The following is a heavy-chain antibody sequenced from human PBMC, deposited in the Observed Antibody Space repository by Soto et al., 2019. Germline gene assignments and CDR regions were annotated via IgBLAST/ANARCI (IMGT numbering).Heavy chain of an antibody. D-gene: IGHD2-15*01. CDR1: GFTFSSYS. J-gene: IGHJ4*02. V-gene: IGHV3-21*01. Sequence: EVQLLESGGGLVKPGGSLRLSCAASGFTFSSYSMNWVRQAPGKGLEWVSSSSSSSSYIYYADSVKGRFTISRDNAKNSLYLQMNSLRAEDTGVYYCASYCSGGSCYYRDKEDYWCQGTLVTVSS. CDR2: SSSSSSYI. CDR3: ASYCSGGSCYYRDKEDY.